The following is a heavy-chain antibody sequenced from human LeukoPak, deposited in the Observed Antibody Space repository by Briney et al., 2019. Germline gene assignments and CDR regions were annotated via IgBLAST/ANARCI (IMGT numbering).Heavy chain of an antibody. Sequence: ASVKVSCKASGYTFTSYAMHWVRQAPGQRLEWMGWINAGNGNTKYSQKFQGRVTITRDTSASTAYMELSSLRSEDTAAYYCARVLDYGDYVRWFDPWGQGTLVTVSS. J-gene: IGHJ5*02. CDR3: ARVLDYGDYVRWFDP. CDR1: GYTFTSYA. CDR2: INAGNGNT. V-gene: IGHV1-3*01. D-gene: IGHD4-17*01.